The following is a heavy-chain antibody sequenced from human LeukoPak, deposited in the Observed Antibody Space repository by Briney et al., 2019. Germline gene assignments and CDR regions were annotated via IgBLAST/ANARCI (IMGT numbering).Heavy chain of an antibody. CDR2: INHSGST. V-gene: IGHV4-34*01. CDR3: ARPRYGSGSLDS. CDR1: GESFSGHY. Sequence: SETLSLTCAVYGESFSGHYWTWIRQPPGKGLEWIGEINHSGSTTSNPSLNNRVTISADTSKNQFSLKLTSVPAADTAVYYCARPRYGSGSLDSWGQGTLVTVSS. J-gene: IGHJ4*02. D-gene: IGHD3-10*01.